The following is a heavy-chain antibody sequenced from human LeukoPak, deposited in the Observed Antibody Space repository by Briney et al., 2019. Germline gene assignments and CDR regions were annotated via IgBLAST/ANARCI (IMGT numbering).Heavy chain of an antibody. CDR3: VRSDVGYSYGYFDY. J-gene: IGHJ4*02. CDR1: GYKFATFW. D-gene: IGHD5-18*01. V-gene: IGHV5-51*01. Sequence: GESLKISCKGSGYKFATFWIGWVRQMPGRGLEWMGIVFPEDSDTRYNPSFKGQVTISADRSTKTAHLQWSSLKASDTAIYYCVRSDVGYSYGYFDYWGQGTQVTVSP. CDR2: VFPEDSDT.